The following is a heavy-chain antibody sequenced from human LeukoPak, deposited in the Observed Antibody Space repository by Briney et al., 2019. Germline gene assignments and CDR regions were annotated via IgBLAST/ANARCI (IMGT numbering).Heavy chain of an antibody. CDR3: ARVLAAAGNNWFDP. V-gene: IGHV4-39*07. D-gene: IGHD6-13*01. Sequence: SETLPLTCTVSGGSISSSSYYWGWIRQPPGKGLEWIGSIYYSGSTYYNPSLKSRVTISVDTSKNQFSLKLSSVTAADTAVYYCARVLAAAGNNWFDPWGQGTLVTVSS. CDR1: GGSISSSSYY. J-gene: IGHJ5*02. CDR2: IYYSGST.